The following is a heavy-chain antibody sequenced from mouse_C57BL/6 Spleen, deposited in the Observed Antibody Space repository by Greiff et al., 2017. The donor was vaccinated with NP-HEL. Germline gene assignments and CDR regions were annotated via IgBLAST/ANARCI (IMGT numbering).Heavy chain of an antibody. CDR2: IYPGDGDT. D-gene: IGHD2-4*01. Sequence: QVQLKESGPELVKPGASVKISCKASGYAFSSSWMNWVKQRPGKGLEWIGRIYPGDGDTNYNGKFKGKATLTADKSSSTAYMQLSSLTSEDSAVYFCARWIYYDYDVNAMDYWGQGTSVTVSS. CDR3: ARWIYYDYDVNAMDY. J-gene: IGHJ4*01. CDR1: GYAFSSSW. V-gene: IGHV1-82*01.